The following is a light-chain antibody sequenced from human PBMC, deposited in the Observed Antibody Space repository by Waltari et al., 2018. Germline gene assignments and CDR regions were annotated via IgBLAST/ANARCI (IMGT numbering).Light chain of an antibody. Sequence: SYELTQPPSVSVSPGQTASITCSGDTLGDKYVSWYQQKPGLSPLLVVYQDTKRRSGIPERCSGGNSGKTATLTVSGTRKREDGDYACQAWDSSTRVGCGGGTKLTVL. CDR1: TLGDKY. CDR2: QDT. V-gene: IGLV3-1*01. CDR3: QAWDSSTRVG. J-gene: IGLJ2*01.